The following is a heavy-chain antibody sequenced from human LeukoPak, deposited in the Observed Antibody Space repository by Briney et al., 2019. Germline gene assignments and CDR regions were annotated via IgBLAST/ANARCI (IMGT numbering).Heavy chain of an antibody. J-gene: IGHJ4*02. D-gene: IGHD1-26*01. CDR2: IFYSGSM. CDR1: GGSISSGDYY. Sequence: PSETLSLTCTVSGGSISSGDYYWTWIRQPPGKGLEWMGYIFYSGSMYYNPSLKSRLTISVDTSKNQFSLKLNSVTAADTAVYYCVIYIMGTTTTDYWGQGTLVTVSS. V-gene: IGHV4-30-4*01. CDR3: VIYIMGTTTTDY.